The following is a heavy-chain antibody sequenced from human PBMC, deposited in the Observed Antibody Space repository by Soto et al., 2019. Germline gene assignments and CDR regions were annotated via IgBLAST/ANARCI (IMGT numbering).Heavy chain of an antibody. CDR1: GGSISSSSYY. Sequence: SETLSLTCSVSGGSISSSSYYWGWIRQPPGKGLEWIGNIYYSGKTYYTPSLKSRVTISVDTSKNQFSLKLTSVTAADTAVYYFLPSLTGNYKHFDYWGQATLVT. J-gene: IGHJ4*02. V-gene: IGHV4-39*01. D-gene: IGHD3-9*01. CDR3: LPSLTGNYKHFDY. CDR2: IYYSGKT.